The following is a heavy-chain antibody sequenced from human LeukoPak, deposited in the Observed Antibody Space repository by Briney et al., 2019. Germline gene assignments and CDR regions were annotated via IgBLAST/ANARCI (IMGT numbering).Heavy chain of an antibody. J-gene: IGHJ4*02. V-gene: IGHV3-21*01. D-gene: IGHD3-22*01. Sequence: GGSLRLSCAASRFTFSTYTMNWVRQAPGKGLEWVSSISSSGSYIYYADSVKGRFTISRDNANNSLYLQMNSLRAEDTAVYYCARVQYYYDSSGYYPSDYWGQGTLVTVSS. CDR1: RFTFSTYT. CDR2: ISSSGSYI. CDR3: ARVQYYYDSSGYYPSDY.